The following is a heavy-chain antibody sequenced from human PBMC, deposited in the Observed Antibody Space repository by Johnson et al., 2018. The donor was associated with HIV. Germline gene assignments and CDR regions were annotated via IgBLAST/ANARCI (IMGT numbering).Heavy chain of an antibody. CDR3: ARVGAITIFGVVIIDDAFDI. D-gene: IGHD3-3*01. J-gene: IGHJ3*02. CDR1: GFSFSTYW. V-gene: IGHV3-74*01. Sequence: VQLVESGGGLVQPGGSLRLSCAASGFSFSTYWMHWVRQAPGKGLVWVSRINSDGSNTTYADSVKGRFTISRAHAKNTLYLQMHNLRAEDTAVDYCARVGAITIFGVVIIDDAFDIWGQGTMVTVSS. CDR2: INSDGSNT.